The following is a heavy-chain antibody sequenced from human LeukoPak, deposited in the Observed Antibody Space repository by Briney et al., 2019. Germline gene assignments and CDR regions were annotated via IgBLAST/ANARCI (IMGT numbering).Heavy chain of an antibody. J-gene: IGHJ4*02. V-gene: IGHV4-34*01. D-gene: IGHD6-13*01. CDR2: INHSGST. CDR3: ARGGPKQLGRHFDY. Sequence: ASETLSLTCAVYGGSFSGYYWSWIRQPPGKGLEWIGEINHSGSTNYNPSLKSRVTISVDTSKSQFSLKLSSVTAADTAVYYCARGGPKQLGRHFDYWGQGTLVTVSS. CDR1: GGSFSGYY.